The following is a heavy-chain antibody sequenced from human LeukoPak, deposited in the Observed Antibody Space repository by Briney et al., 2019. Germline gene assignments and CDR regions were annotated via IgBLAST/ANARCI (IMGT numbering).Heavy chain of an antibody. CDR3: ARGKGGAPVDY. Sequence: ASVKVSCKASGGTFSSYAISWVRQAPGQGLEWMGGIIPIFGTANYAQKFQGRVTITADESTSTAYMELSSLRSEDTAVYYCARGKGGAPVDYWGQGTLVNVSS. CDR1: GGTFSSYA. V-gene: IGHV1-69*13. D-gene: IGHD3-16*01. CDR2: IIPIFGTA. J-gene: IGHJ4*02.